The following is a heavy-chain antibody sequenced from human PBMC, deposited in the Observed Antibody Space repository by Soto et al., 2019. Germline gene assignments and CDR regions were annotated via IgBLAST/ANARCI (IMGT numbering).Heavy chain of an antibody. V-gene: IGHV3-30-3*01. J-gene: IGHJ4*02. CDR3: ARTFYTITYYFDY. D-gene: IGHD3-3*01. Sequence: HPVGSLRLSCAASEFSFSSYAMHWIRQAPGKGLEWVAVISFDGNIIQYADSVKGRFIISRDNIKNTLYLQMNSLRGEDTAVYYCARTFYTITYYFDYWGQGTQVTVSS. CDR2: ISFDGNII. CDR1: EFSFSSYA.